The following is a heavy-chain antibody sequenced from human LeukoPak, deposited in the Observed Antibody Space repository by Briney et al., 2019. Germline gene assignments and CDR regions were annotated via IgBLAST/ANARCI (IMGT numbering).Heavy chain of an antibody. CDR1: GGSISSSSYY. CDR2: IYYSGST. CDR3: ARRDDSSGWHFDY. Sequence: SETLSLTCTVSGGSISSSSYYWGWIRQPPGKGLEWIGSIYYSGSTYYNPSLKSRVTISVDTSKNQFSLKLSSVTAADTAVYYCARRDDSSGWHFDYWGQGTLVTVSS. V-gene: IGHV4-39*07. D-gene: IGHD6-19*01. J-gene: IGHJ4*02.